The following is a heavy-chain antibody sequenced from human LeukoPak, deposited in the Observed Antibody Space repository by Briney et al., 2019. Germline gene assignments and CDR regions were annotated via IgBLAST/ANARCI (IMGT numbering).Heavy chain of an antibody. D-gene: IGHD6-13*01. CDR1: GYTFTSYY. Sequence: ASVTVSCKASGYTFTSYYMHWVRQAPGQGLEWMGIINPSGGSTSYAQKFQGRVTMTRDTSTSTVYMELSSLRSEDTAVYYCARDNGSSSWPPEYYFDYWGQGTLVTVSS. J-gene: IGHJ4*02. CDR2: INPSGGST. CDR3: ARDNGSSSWPPEYYFDY. V-gene: IGHV1-46*01.